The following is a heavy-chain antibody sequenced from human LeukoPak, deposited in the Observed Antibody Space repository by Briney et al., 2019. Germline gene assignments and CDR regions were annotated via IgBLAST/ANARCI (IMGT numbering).Heavy chain of an antibody. Sequence: SETLSLTCSVSGGSMGSNYWSWIRQPPGKGLEWIGTIYYSGSTNYNPSLKSRVTISIDTSTKQFSLKLTSVTAPDTAVYFCARADISGYEHFDDWGPGTLVTVSS. CDR3: ARADISGYEHFDD. V-gene: IGHV4-59*01. CDR2: IYYSGST. D-gene: IGHD3-22*01. CDR1: GGSMGSNY. J-gene: IGHJ4*02.